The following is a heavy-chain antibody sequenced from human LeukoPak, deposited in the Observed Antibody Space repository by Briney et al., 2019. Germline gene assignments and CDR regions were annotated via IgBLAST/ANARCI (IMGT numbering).Heavy chain of an antibody. CDR3: ARVTIFGVVRAYGWIGY. CDR1: GYSISSGYY. J-gene: IGHJ4*02. Sequence: SETLSLTCAVSGYSISSGYYWGWIRQPPGKGLEWIGSIYHSGSTYYNPSLKSRVTISVDTSKNQFSLKLSSVTAADTAVYYCARVTIFGVVRAYGWIGYWGQGTLVTVSS. D-gene: IGHD3-3*01. V-gene: IGHV4-38-2*01. CDR2: IYHSGST.